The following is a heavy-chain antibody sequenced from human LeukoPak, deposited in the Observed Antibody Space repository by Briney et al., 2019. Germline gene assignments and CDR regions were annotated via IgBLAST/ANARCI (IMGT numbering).Heavy chain of an antibody. CDR1: GFTFTTYG. D-gene: IGHD6-6*01. J-gene: IGHJ6*02. CDR2: IWYDGRNK. V-gene: IGHV3-33*01. Sequence: GGSLRLSCAASGFTFTTYGMHWVRQAPGKGLEWVAIIWYDGRNKYYADSVKGRFTISRDNSKNSLYLQMNSLRAEDTAVYYCARDSRQYSSSSEGFGMDVWGQGTTVTVSS. CDR3: ARDSRQYSSSSEGFGMDV.